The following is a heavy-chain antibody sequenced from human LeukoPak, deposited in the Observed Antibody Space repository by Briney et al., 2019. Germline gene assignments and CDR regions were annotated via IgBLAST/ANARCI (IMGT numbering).Heavy chain of an antibody. D-gene: IGHD6-13*01. V-gene: IGHV6-1*01. CDR1: GDSVSSNSAA. J-gene: IGHJ4*02. CDR2: TYYGSKWYN. Sequence: TSQTLSLTCAISGDSVSSNSAAWNWIRPSPSRGLEWLGRTYYGSKWYNDYAESVKSRINIKPDTSKNQFSLQLNSVTPEDTAVYYCARDQAGLDYWGQGTLVTVSS. CDR3: ARDQAGLDY.